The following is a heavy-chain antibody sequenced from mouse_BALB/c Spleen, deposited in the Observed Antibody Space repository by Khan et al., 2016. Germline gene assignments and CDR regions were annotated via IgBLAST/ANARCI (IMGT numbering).Heavy chain of an antibody. V-gene: IGHV1S135*01. J-gene: IGHJ4*01. CDR3: ASSTQSFYAMDY. D-gene: IGHD1-1*01. Sequence: VQLQQSGPELMKPGASVKISCKASGYSFTSYYMHWVKQSHGKSLEWLGYIDPFNGGTSSNQKFKVKATLTVDKSSSTAYMHLSSLTLEASGVYYCASSTQSFYAMDYWGQGTSVTVSS. CDR2: IDPFNGGT. CDR1: GYSFTSYY.